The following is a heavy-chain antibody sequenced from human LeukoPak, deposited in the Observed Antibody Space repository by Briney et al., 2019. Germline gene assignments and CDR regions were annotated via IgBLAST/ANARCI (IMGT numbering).Heavy chain of an antibody. D-gene: IGHD3-22*01. CDR2: ISGSGGRT. J-gene: IGHJ4*02. V-gene: IGHV3-23*01. CDR3: AKRGVVIRVILVGFHKEANYFDS. CDR1: GITLSNYG. Sequence: TGGSLRLSCAVSGITLSNYGMSWVRQAPGKGLEWVAGISGSGGRTNYADSVKGRFTVSRDNPKNTLYLQMNSLRAEDTAVYFCAKRGVVIRVILVGFHKEANYFDSWGQRALVTISS.